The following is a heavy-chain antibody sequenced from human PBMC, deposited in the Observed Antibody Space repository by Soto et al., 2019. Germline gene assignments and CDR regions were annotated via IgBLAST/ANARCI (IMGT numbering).Heavy chain of an antibody. D-gene: IGHD2-8*01. Sequence: TLSLTCTVSGGSISSGDYYWSWIRQPPGKGLEWIGYIYYSGSTYYNPSLKSRVTISVDTSKNQFSLKLSSVTAADTAVYYCAGRGIVLMVYAEYWGQGTLVTVSS. CDR3: AGRGIVLMVYAEY. CDR1: GGSISSGDYY. CDR2: IYYSGST. J-gene: IGHJ4*02. V-gene: IGHV4-30-4*01.